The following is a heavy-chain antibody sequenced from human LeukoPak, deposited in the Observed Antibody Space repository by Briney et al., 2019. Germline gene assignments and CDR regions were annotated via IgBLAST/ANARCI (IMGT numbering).Heavy chain of an antibody. V-gene: IGHV4-38-2*02. CDR3: VRGINPADY. CDR2: IFQSGST. D-gene: IGHD1-14*01. J-gene: IGHJ4*02. CDR1: GYSISYGYY. Sequence: SETLSLTCTVSGYSISYGYYWSWVRQSPGKGLEWIASIFQSGSTYYTPSLQSRVTISLDMSKNQFSLKMSAVTAADTAVYYCVRGINPADYWGQGTLVTVSS.